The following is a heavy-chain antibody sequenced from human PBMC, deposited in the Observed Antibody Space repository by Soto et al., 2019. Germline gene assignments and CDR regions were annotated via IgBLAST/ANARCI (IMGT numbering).Heavy chain of an antibody. Sequence: EVQLVESGGGLVKPGGSLRLSCAASGFTFSSYSMNWVRQAPGKGLEWVSSISSSSSYIYYADSVKGRFTISRDNAKNSQYLQMNSLRAEDTAVYYCARGISGGSGYSRAGFYFDYWGQGTLVTVSS. J-gene: IGHJ4*02. CDR1: GFTFSSYS. V-gene: IGHV3-21*01. CDR3: ARGISGGSGYSRAGFYFDY. D-gene: IGHD3-22*01. CDR2: ISSSSSYI.